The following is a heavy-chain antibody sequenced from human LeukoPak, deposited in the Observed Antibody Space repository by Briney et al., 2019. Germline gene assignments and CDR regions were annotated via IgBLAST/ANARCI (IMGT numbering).Heavy chain of an antibody. D-gene: IGHD2-21*02. CDR3: ARYEQRPGVTASDP. Sequence: GGSLRLSCAASGFTFNSYWMVWFRQAPGKGLVWVSCINPDGSWTLHADSVKGRFAIFRDYARNTLYLQMNSLGVEDTAMYYCARYEQRPGVTASDPWSQGTLVTVSS. CDR1: GFTFNSYW. J-gene: IGHJ5*02. CDR2: INPDGSWT. V-gene: IGHV3-74*01.